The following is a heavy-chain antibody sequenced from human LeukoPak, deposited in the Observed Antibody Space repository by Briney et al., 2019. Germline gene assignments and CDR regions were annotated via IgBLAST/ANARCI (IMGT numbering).Heavy chain of an antibody. CDR2: ISGSGGST. V-gene: IGHV3-23*01. CDR1: GFTFISYA. Sequence: GGSLRLSCAASGFTFISYAMSWVRQAPGKGLEWVSAISGSGGSTYYADSVKGRFTISRDNSKNTLYLQMNSLRAEDTAVYYCAKGSYSSGWYFGYWGQGTLVTVSS. CDR3: AKGSYSSGWYFGY. D-gene: IGHD6-19*01. J-gene: IGHJ4*02.